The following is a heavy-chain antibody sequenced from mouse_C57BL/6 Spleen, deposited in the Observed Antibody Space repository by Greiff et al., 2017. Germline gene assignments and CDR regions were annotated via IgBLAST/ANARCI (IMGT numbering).Heavy chain of an antibody. Sequence: QVQLQQPGAELVKPGASVKLSCKASGYTFTSYWMQWVKQRPGQGLEWIGEIDPSDSYTNYNQKFKGKATLTVDTSSSTAYMQLSSLTSEDSAVYYCARYHGSGYGYWYFDVWGTGTTVTVSS. CDR1: GYTFTSYW. V-gene: IGHV1-50*01. J-gene: IGHJ1*03. CDR3: ARYHGSGYGYWYFDV. CDR2: IDPSDSYT. D-gene: IGHD1-1*01.